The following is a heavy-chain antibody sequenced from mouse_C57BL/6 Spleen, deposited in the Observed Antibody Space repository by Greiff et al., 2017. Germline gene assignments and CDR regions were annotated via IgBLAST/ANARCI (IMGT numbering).Heavy chain of an antibody. CDR3: TTETTVYYAMDY. D-gene: IGHD1-1*01. J-gene: IGHJ4*01. CDR1: GFNIKDDY. V-gene: IGHV14-4*01. CDR2: IDPENGDT. Sequence: VQLQQSGAELVRPGASVKLSCTASGFNIKDDYLHWVKQRPEQGLEWIGWIDPENGDTEYASKFQGKATITADTSSNTAYLQLSSLTSEDTAVYYCTTETTVYYAMDYWGQGTSGTVSS.